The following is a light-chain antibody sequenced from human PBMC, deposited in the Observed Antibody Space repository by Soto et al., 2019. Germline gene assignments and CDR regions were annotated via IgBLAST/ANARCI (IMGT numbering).Light chain of an antibody. CDR3: QQYKSSPLT. V-gene: IGKV1-5*03. CDR1: QGISTW. CDR2: KAS. J-gene: IGKJ4*01. Sequence: DIPMTQSPSTLSASIGDRVTITCRASQGISTWLAWFQQKPGKAPNLLIYKASSLESGVPSRFSGSGSGTEFTLTISTLQPDDFATYYCQQYKSSPLTFGGGTKVEIK.